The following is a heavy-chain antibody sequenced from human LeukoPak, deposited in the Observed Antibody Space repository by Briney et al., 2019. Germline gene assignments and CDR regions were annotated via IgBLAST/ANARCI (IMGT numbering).Heavy chain of an antibody. CDR2: ISAYNGNT. CDR3: ARAFNRYYYDSSGYYPYAFDI. J-gene: IGHJ3*02. CDR1: GYTFTSYG. V-gene: IGHV1-18*01. Sequence: ASVKVSCKASGYTFTSYGISWVRQAPGQGLEWMGWISAYNGNTNYAQKLQGRVTMTTDTSTSTAYMELRSLRSDDTAVYYCARAFNRYYYDSSGYYPYAFDIWGQGTMVTVSS. D-gene: IGHD3-22*01.